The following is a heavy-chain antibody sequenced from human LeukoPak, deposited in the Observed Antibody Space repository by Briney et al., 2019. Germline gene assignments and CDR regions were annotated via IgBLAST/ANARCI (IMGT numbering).Heavy chain of an antibody. CDR3: ASGYVEMATMPLNY. D-gene: IGHD5-24*01. CDR2: IYSGGST. V-gene: IGHV3-53*01. J-gene: IGHJ4*02. Sequence: PGGSLRLSCAASGFTVSSNYMSWVRQAPGKGLEWVSVIYSGGSTYYADSVKGRFTISRDNSKNTLYLQMNSLRAEDTAVYYCASGYVEMATMPLNYWGQGTLVTVSS. CDR1: GFTVSSNY.